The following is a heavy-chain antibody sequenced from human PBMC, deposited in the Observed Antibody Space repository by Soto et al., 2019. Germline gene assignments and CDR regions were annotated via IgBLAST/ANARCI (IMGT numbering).Heavy chain of an antibody. V-gene: IGHV3-7*01. CDR1: GLTFSTSW. D-gene: IGHD6-13*01. J-gene: IGHJ3*02. CDR3: ATSKTPYAGDM. Sequence: ESGGGLVQPGESLRLSCTASGLTFSTSWLTWVRQAPGEGLEWVSNIHPAGNVQHYADSVKARFTISRENAKNSVFLQMSGLRVEDTAVYYGATSKTPYAGDMWGQGTMVTVSS. CDR2: IHPAGNVQ.